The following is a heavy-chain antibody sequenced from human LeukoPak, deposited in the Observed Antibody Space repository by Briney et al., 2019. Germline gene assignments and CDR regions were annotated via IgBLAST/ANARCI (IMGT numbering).Heavy chain of an antibody. V-gene: IGHV4-30-4*01. J-gene: IGHJ4*02. CDR1: GGSISSGDYY. Sequence: SETLSLTCTVSGGSISSGDYYWSWIRQPPGKGLGWIGYIYYSGSTYYNPSLKSRVTISVDTSKNQFSLKLSSVTAADTAVYYCARTRGSYGGDYWGQGTLVTVSS. CDR2: IYYSGST. D-gene: IGHD1-26*01. CDR3: ARTRGSYGGDY.